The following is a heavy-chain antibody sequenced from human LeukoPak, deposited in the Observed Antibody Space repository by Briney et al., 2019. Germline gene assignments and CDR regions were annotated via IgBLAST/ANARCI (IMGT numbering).Heavy chain of an antibody. CDR2: PYYRSKWTY. CDR3: VRDPSDDQGFDC. CDR1: GDSVPSNTAA. D-gene: IGHD3-3*01. Sequence: SQTLSLTCAISGDSVPSNTAAWYGMRQSPSRGLEWLGRPYYRSKWTYEYAESVRSRITINVDTSKNQFSLHVNSVTPEDTAVYYCVRDPSDDQGFDCWGQGTLATVSS. J-gene: IGHJ5*01. V-gene: IGHV6-1*01.